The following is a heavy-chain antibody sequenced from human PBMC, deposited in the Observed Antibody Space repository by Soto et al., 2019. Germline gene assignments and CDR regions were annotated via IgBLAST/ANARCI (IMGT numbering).Heavy chain of an antibody. Sequence: GESLKISCKGSGYRFGSQWISWVRQVPGKGLEWMGRIDPSDSYTSYSPSFQGHVTISTGNSISTAYLQWSSLKASDTAMYYCARHGKSSVISKTYGMDVWGQGTTVTVSS. J-gene: IGHJ6*02. CDR2: IDPSDSYT. D-gene: IGHD1-1*01. CDR1: GYRFGSQW. V-gene: IGHV5-10-1*01. CDR3: ARHGKSSVISKTYGMDV.